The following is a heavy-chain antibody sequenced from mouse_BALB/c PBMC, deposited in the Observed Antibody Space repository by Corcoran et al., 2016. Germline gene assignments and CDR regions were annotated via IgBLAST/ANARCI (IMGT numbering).Heavy chain of an antibody. CDR1: GSTFTSYV. CDR2: IYPYNDDT. Sequence: EVQLQQSGPELVKPGASVKMSCKASGSTFTSYVMHRVKQKPGQGLERIGYIYPYNDDTKYNAEFKGKATLTSDKSSRTAYMELNSLTSEDSAVYVCAREVPGGYPFDYWGQGTTLTVSS. J-gene: IGHJ2*01. CDR3: AREVPGGYPFDY. D-gene: IGHD2-2*01. V-gene: IGHV1S136*01.